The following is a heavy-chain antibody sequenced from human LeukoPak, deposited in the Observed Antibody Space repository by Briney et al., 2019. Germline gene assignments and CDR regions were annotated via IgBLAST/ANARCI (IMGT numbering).Heavy chain of an antibody. CDR3: ARGLASGYPPIPFDY. CDR2: IIDTGGT. Sequence: SETLSLTCVVYGESFSGYYWTWIRQPPGKGLEWIGEIIDTGGTKYNSSLKSRVTISVDTSKNEFSLNLTSVTAADTAIYYCARGLASGYPPIPFDYWGQGTLVTVSS. D-gene: IGHD3-3*01. CDR1: GESFSGYY. J-gene: IGHJ4*02. V-gene: IGHV4-34*12.